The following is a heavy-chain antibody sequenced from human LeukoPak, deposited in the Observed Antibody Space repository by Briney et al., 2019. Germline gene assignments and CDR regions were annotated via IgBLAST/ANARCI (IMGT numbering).Heavy chain of an antibody. J-gene: IGHJ5*02. CDR1: GFTFTGYY. CDR3: ARDRIGYCSSTSCSFDP. V-gene: IGHV1-2*02. Sequence: ASVKVSCKASGFTFTGYYMHWVRQAPGQGLEWMGWINPNSGGTNYAQKFQGRVTMTRDTFISTAYMELSRLRSDDTAVYYCARDRIGYCSSTSCSFDPWGQGTLVTVSS. D-gene: IGHD2-2*03. CDR2: INPNSGGT.